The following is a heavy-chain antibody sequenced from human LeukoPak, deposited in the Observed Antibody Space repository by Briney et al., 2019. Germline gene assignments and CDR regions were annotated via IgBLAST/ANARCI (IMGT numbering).Heavy chain of an antibody. Sequence: GGSLRLSCAASGFALSTSVMHWVRQAPAKGLEWVALISHDGRNQSSADSVKGRVTISRDNSKNTLYLQMNSLTVEDTAVYYCAKDLGGGSGSYYLDFWGQGTLVTVSS. V-gene: IGHV3-30*18. CDR3: AKDLGGGSGSYYLDF. J-gene: IGHJ4*02. D-gene: IGHD3-10*01. CDR2: ISHDGRNQ. CDR1: GFALSTSV.